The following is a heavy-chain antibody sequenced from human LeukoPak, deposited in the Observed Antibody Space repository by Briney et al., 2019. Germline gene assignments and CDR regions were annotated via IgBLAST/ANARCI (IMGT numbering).Heavy chain of an antibody. CDR2: MYDSGST. D-gene: IGHD1-26*01. Sequence: PSETLSLTCSVSGGSFSSYYWSWIRQPPGKGLELIGYMYDSGSTNYNPSLKSRVTISADTSKNQFSLRLSSVTAADTAVYYCARHGGSYTFDLWGQGVLVTVSS. J-gene: IGHJ4*02. V-gene: IGHV4-59*01. CDR3: ARHGGSYTFDL. CDR1: GGSFSSYY.